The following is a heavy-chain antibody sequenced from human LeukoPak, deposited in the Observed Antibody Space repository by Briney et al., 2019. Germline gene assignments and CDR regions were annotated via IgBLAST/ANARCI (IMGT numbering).Heavy chain of an antibody. J-gene: IGHJ5*02. D-gene: IGHD4-17*01. Sequence: SETLSLTCTVSGGSISSYYWSWIRQPPGKGLEWIGYIYYSGSTNYNPSLKSRVTMSVDTSKNQFSLKVSSVTAADTAVYYCARGYGDYVYWFDPWGQGTRVTVSS. CDR3: ARGYGDYVYWFDP. V-gene: IGHV4-59*01. CDR2: IYYSGST. CDR1: GGSISSYY.